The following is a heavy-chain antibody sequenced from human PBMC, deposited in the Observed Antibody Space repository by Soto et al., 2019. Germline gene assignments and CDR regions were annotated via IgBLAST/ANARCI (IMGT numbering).Heavy chain of an antibody. Sequence: SVKVSCKASGGTFSSYAISWVRQAPGQGLEWMGGIIPIFGTANYAQTFQGRVTITADESTSTAYMELSSLRSEDTAVYYCARGIFGVGYPQYYFDYWGQGTLVTVSS. CDR1: GGTFSSYA. CDR2: IIPIFGTA. D-gene: IGHD3-3*01. CDR3: ARGIFGVGYPQYYFDY. J-gene: IGHJ4*02. V-gene: IGHV1-69*13.